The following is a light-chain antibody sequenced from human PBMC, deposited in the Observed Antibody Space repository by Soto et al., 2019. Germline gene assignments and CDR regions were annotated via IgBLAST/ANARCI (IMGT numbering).Light chain of an antibody. CDR3: QQSYSTPPWT. CDR2: WAS. J-gene: IGKJ1*01. CDR1: RNILHSSNNQNH. V-gene: IGKV4-1*01. Sequence: DIVMTQSPDSLAVSLGETATIKCKSSRNILHSSNNQNHLAWYQKKPGQPPKLLIYWASTRESGVPDRFSGSGSGTVFTLTISSLQAEDVAVYHCQQSYSTPPWTFGQGTKVEIK.